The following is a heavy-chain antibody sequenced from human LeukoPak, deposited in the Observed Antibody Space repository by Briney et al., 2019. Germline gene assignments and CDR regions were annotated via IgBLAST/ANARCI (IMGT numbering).Heavy chain of an antibody. CDR2: INHSGST. D-gene: IGHD3-22*01. Sequence: SETLSLTCAVYGGSFSGYYWSWIRQPPGKGLEWIGEINHSGSTNYNPSLKSRVTISVDTSKNQFSLKLSSVTAADTAAYYCARGRPSRITMIVVARYYFDYWGQGTLVTVSS. CDR1: GGSFSGYY. CDR3: ARGRPSRITMIVVARYYFDY. J-gene: IGHJ4*02. V-gene: IGHV4-34*01.